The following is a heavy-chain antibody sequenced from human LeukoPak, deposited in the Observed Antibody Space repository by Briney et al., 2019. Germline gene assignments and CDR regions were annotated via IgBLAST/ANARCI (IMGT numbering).Heavy chain of an antibody. CDR2: ITASGGDT. Sequence: PGGSLRLSCPTSGFSFNRYGMSWVRQAPGKGLQWASAITASGGDTFYADSAKGRFTISRDNSNNTLYLQMNSLRADDTAIYYCAQGDGTYYDFWSGSFVDYWGQGTLVTVSS. V-gene: IGHV3-23*01. CDR3: AQGDGTYYDFWSGSFVDY. D-gene: IGHD3-3*01. CDR1: GFSFNRYG. J-gene: IGHJ4*02.